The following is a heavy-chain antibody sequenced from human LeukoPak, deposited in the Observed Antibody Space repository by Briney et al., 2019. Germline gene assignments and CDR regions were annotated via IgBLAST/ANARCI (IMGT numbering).Heavy chain of an antibody. CDR2: ISGSGGST. CDR3: ARATTTRTRFDY. D-gene: IGHD4-17*01. V-gene: IGHV3-23*01. Sequence: GGSLRLSCEASGFTFSRSDMIWVRQAPGKGLEWVSAISGSGGSTYYADSVKGRFTISRDNSKNTLYLQMNSLRDEDTAVYFCARATTTRTRFDYWGQGTLVTVSS. CDR1: GFTFSRSD. J-gene: IGHJ4*02.